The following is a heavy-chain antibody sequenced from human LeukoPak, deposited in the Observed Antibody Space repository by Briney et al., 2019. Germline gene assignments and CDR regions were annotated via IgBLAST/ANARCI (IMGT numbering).Heavy chain of an antibody. CDR1: GYTFTSYG. J-gene: IGHJ5*02. CDR2: ISAYNGNT. CDR3: ARDFFNYGDYVSGRWFDP. D-gene: IGHD4-17*01. Sequence: EASVKVSCKASGYTFTSYGISWVRQAPGQGLEWMGWISAYNGNTNYAQKLQGRVTMATDTSTSTAYMELRSLRSDDTAVYYCARDFFNYGDYVSGRWFDPWGQGTLVTVSS. V-gene: IGHV1-18*01.